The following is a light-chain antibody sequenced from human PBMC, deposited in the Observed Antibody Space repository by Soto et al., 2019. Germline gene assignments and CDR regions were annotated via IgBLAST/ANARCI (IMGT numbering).Light chain of an antibody. CDR2: RNN. J-gene: IGLJ1*01. V-gene: IGLV1-47*01. CDR3: AAWDDSLSGYV. CDR1: SSNIGSNY. Sequence: QSLLTQPPSASGTPGQRVTISCSGSSSNIGSNYVYWYQQLPGTAPKLLIYRNNQRPSGVPDRFSGSKSGTSASLAISGLRSEDEADYYCAAWDDSLSGYVFGTGTKLTVL.